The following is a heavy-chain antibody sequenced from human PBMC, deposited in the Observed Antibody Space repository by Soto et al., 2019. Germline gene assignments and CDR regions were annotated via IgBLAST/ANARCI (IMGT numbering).Heavy chain of an antibody. Sequence: GGSLRLSCAASGFTFSSYAMSWVRQAPGKGLEWVSAISGSGGSTYYADSVKGRFTISRDNSKNTLYLQMNSLRAEDTAVYYCAKGDDIVVVPAAPSCVYWGQGTLVTVSS. CDR2: ISGSGGST. CDR3: AKGDDIVVVPAAPSCVY. CDR1: GFTFSSYA. V-gene: IGHV3-23*01. J-gene: IGHJ4*02. D-gene: IGHD2-2*01.